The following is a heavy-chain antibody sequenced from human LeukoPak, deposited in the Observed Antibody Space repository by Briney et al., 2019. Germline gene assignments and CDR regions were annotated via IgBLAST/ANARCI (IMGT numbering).Heavy chain of an antibody. Sequence: GASVKVSCKASGYTFTSYGISWVRQAPGQGLEWMGGIIPIFGTANYAQKFQGRVTITADESTSTAYMELSSLRSEDTAVYYCARDLSAAASFNWFDPWGQGTLVTVSS. D-gene: IGHD6-13*01. CDR2: IIPIFGTA. V-gene: IGHV1-69*13. CDR1: GYTFTSYG. CDR3: ARDLSAAASFNWFDP. J-gene: IGHJ5*02.